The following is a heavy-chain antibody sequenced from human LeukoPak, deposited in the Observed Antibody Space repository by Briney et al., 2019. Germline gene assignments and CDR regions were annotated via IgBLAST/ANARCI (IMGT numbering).Heavy chain of an antibody. CDR3: ARGKITIFGVVPMDV. Sequence: SETLSLTCAVYGGSLSGYYWSWIRQPPGKGLEWIGEIIHSGSTDYSPSLKSRVTISVDTSKNQLSLKLSSVTAADTAVYYCARGKITIFGVVPMDVWGKGTTVTVSS. CDR1: GGSLSGYY. V-gene: IGHV4-34*01. D-gene: IGHD3-3*01. CDR2: IIHSGST. J-gene: IGHJ6*03.